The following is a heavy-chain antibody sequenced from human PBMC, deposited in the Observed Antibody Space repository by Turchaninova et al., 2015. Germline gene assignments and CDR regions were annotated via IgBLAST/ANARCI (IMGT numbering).Heavy chain of an antibody. Sequence: EVQLVESGGGVVQPGGALRRSGVASRFTFSRYWMSWVRQALGKGLEWVASIKQDGSEKYYVDSVKGRFTSSRDNAKNSLYLQMKSLRAEDTAVYYCVRDTIFGVRGWFDPWGQGTLVTVSS. CDR2: IKQDGSEK. CDR1: RFTFSRYW. V-gene: IGHV3-7*01. CDR3: VRDTIFGVRGWFDP. D-gene: IGHD3-3*01. J-gene: IGHJ5*02.